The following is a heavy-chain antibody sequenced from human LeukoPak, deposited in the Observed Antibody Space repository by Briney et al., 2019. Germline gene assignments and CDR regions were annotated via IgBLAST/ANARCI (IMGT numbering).Heavy chain of an antibody. D-gene: IGHD3-10*01. J-gene: IGHJ4*02. V-gene: IGHV1-2*02. Sequence: ASVKVSCEASGYTFTGYYMHWVRQAPGQGLEWVGWINPNSGGTNYAQKFQGRVTMTRDTSISTAYMELSRLRSDDTAVYYCARNYGSGSYYPPLVGLWGQGTLVTVSS. CDR1: GYTFTGYY. CDR3: ARNYGSGSYYPPLVGL. CDR2: INPNSGGT.